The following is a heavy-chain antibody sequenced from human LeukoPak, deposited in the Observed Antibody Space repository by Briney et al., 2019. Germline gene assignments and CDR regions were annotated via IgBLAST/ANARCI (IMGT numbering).Heavy chain of an antibody. CDR3: ARLSDGPPWFDP. CDR2: IYYSGST. J-gene: IGHJ5*02. CDR1: GGSISSGGSS. Sequence: PSQTLSLTCAVSGGSISSGGSSWSWIRQPPGKGLEWIGYIYYSGSTNYNPSLKSRVTISVDTSKNQFSLKLSSVTAADTAVYYCARLSDGPPWFDPWGQGTLVTVSS. V-gene: IGHV4-30-4*07.